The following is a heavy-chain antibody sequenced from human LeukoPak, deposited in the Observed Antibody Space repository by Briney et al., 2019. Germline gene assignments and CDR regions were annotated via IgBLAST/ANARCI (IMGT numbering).Heavy chain of an antibody. J-gene: IGHJ1*01. CDR3: AREESPTPRRSYFQH. Sequence: SETLSLTCAVYGGSFSGYYWSWIRQPPGKGLEWIGEINHSGSTNYNPSLKSRVTMSVDTSKNQFSLKLSSVTAADTAVYYCAREESPTPRRSYFQHWGQGTLVTVSS. V-gene: IGHV4-34*01. CDR2: INHSGST. CDR1: GGSFSGYY.